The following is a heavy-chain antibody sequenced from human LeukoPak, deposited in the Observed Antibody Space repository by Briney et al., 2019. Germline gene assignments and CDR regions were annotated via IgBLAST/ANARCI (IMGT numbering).Heavy chain of an antibody. J-gene: IGHJ6*02. V-gene: IGHV3-23*01. Sequence: PGGSLRLSCAASGFTFSSYAMSWVRQAPGKGLEWVSAISGSGGSTYYPDSGKGRFTVSRDNSKNTLYLQMNSLRVEDTAVYYCAKGYYDVLTGYVLWYYYALDVWGQGTTVTVSS. D-gene: IGHD3-9*01. CDR3: AKGYYDVLTGYVLWYYYALDV. CDR1: GFTFSSYA. CDR2: ISGSGGST.